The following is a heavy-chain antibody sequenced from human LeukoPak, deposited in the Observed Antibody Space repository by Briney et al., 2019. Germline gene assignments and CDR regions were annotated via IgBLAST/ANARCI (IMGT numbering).Heavy chain of an antibody. D-gene: IGHD4-17*01. CDR3: GSLNYGDYAPQYYFDY. Sequence: PGGSLRLSCAGSGFTVSSYYMSWVRQAPGKGLEWISVIYNGGSTHYADSVKGRFTISRDNAKNTLYLQMNSLRDEDTAVYYCGSLNYGDYAPQYYFDYWGQGTLVTVSS. CDR2: IYNGGST. CDR1: GFTVSSYY. J-gene: IGHJ4*02. V-gene: IGHV3-66*01.